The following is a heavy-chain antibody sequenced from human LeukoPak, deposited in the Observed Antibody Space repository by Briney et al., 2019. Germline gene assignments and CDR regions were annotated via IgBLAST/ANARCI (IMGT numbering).Heavy chain of an antibody. CDR3: ARFRSSWSLDY. V-gene: IGHV4-39*01. J-gene: IGHJ4*02. Sequence: SETLSLTCTVSGGSISSSSYYWGWIRQPPGKGLEWIGTIYYSGSTYYNPSLKSRVTISVDTSKNQFSLRLSSVTAADTAVYFCARFRSSWSLDYWGQGTLVTVSS. CDR2: IYYSGST. D-gene: IGHD6-13*01. CDR1: GGSISSSSYY.